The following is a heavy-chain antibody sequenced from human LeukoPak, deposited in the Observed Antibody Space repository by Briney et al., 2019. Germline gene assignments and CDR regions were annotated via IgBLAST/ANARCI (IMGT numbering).Heavy chain of an antibody. CDR2: IYYSGST. D-gene: IGHD3-10*01. CDR1: GFSISSYY. CDR3: ARALGGSGSRGLFDP. J-gene: IGHJ5*02. Sequence: SETLSHTCTVSGFSISSYYWSWLRQPPGRGLEWIGYIYYSGSTNYNPSLKSRVTISVDTSKNQFSLKLSSVTAADTAVYYCARALGGSGSRGLFDPWGQGTLVTVSS. V-gene: IGHV4-59*01.